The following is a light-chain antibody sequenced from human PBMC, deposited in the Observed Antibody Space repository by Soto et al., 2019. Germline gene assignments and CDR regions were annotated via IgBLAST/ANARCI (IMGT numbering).Light chain of an antibody. CDR3: GTLDSSLSAVV. V-gene: IGLV1-51*01. CDR1: SSNIGNNY. Sequence: QSVLTQPPSVSASPGQKVTISCSGSSSNIGNNYVSWYQQLPGTAPKRLIYDNNKRPSGIPDRFSGSKSGTSATLGITGLQTGDEADDYCGTLDSSLSAVVFGGGTKLTVL. J-gene: IGLJ2*01. CDR2: DNN.